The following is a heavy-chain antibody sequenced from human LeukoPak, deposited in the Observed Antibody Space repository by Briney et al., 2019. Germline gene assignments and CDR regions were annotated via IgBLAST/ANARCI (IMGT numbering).Heavy chain of an antibody. CDR2: LSFDATGK. V-gene: IGHV3-30*04. D-gene: IGHD3-16*02. J-gene: IGHJ4*02. CDR3: ARDLQDISSFYFDY. CDR1: GLNFNTHA. Sequence: PGGSLRLSCVASGLNFNTHAMHCVRQAPGKGVGGVAGLSFDATGKYYVDSVQGRFTISRDNSKNKLYLQMHSLRAEDTAVYFYARDLQDISSFYFDYWGQGSLVTVSS.